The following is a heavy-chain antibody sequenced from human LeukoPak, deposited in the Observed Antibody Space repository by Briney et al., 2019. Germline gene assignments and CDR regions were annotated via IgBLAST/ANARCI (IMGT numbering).Heavy chain of an antibody. CDR3: TTPNGSPRRDAFDI. CDR2: VKSKTDGGTT. D-gene: IGHD1-26*01. J-gene: IGHJ3*02. CDR1: GFTFADTW. Sequence: GGSLRLSCATSGFTFADTWMTWVRQAPGKGLEWVGRVKSKTDGGTTDYAAPVKGRFTISRDDSKDTLFLQMDSLKIEDTAMYYCTTPNGSPRRDAFDIWGQGTMVTVSS. V-gene: IGHV3-15*01.